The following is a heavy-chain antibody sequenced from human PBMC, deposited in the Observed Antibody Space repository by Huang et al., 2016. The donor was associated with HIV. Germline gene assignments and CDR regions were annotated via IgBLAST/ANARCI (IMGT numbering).Heavy chain of an antibody. CDR2: VRYDYSDR. CDR1: GVTFSSCG. J-gene: IGHJ4*02. D-gene: IGHD3-16*01. CDR3: AKDSWGGIVDY. Sequence: QVQLVESGGGVVQPGGSLRLSCEASGVTFSSCGMNWVRQTPGKGLEWVAFVRYDYSDRYYADSVKGRFTLSRDNSKNTLYLEMKSLRPEDTAIYYCAKDSWGGIVDYWGQGTLVTVSS. V-gene: IGHV3-30*02.